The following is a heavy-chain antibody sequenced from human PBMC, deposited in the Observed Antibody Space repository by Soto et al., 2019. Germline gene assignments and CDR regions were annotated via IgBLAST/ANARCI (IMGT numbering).Heavy chain of an antibody. CDR3: ARFSTHYGMDV. D-gene: IGHD2-15*01. CDR2: INHGGST. V-gene: IGHV4-34*01. Sequence: SETLSLTCAVYGGSFNDYYWNWIRQPPGKGLEWIGEINHGGSTNYNPSLKSRVTISVDTSKNQFSLKLSSVTAADTAVYYCARFSTHYGMDVWGRGTTVTVS. CDR1: GGSFNDYY. J-gene: IGHJ6*02.